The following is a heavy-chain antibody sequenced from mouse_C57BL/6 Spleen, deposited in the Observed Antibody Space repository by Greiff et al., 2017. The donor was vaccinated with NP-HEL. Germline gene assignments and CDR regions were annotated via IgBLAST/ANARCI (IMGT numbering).Heavy chain of an antibody. J-gene: IGHJ1*03. V-gene: IGHV1-15*01. CDR2: IDPETGGT. D-gene: IGHD2-1*01. CDR3: TRHGNYWYFDV. Sequence: VQVVESGAELVRPGASVTLSCKASGYTFTDYEMHWVKQTPVHGLEWIGAIDPETGGTAYNQKFKGKAILTADKSSSTAYMELRSLTSEDSAVYYCTRHGNYWYFDVWGTGTTVTVSS. CDR1: GYTFTDYE.